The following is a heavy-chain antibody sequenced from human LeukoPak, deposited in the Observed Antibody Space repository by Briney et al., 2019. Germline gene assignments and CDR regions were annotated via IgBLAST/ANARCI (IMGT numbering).Heavy chain of an antibody. Sequence: ASVKVSCKASGGTFSSYAISWVRQAPGQGLEWMGGIIPIFGTANYAQKFQGRVTITADESTSTAYMELSSLRSEDTAVYYCARAPEYQLPLDYWGQGTLVTVSS. J-gene: IGHJ4*02. CDR3: ARAPEYQLPLDY. CDR1: GGTFSSYA. V-gene: IGHV1-69*13. CDR2: IIPIFGTA. D-gene: IGHD2-2*01.